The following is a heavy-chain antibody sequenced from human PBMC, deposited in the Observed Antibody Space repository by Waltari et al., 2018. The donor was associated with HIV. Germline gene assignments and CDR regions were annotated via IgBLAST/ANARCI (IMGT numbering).Heavy chain of an antibody. CDR3: TTLVLLGVGMDV. CDR1: GFTFSNAW. CDR2: IKCKTDRGTT. Sequence: EVQLVESGGGLVKPGGSPTLSCAASGFTFSNAWTGWVRQAPGKGLEWVCRIKCKTDRGTTDYAAPVKGRFTISRDDSKNTLDLQMNSLKTEDTAVYYCTTLVLLGVGMDVWGQGTTVTVSS. D-gene: IGHD3-10*01. J-gene: IGHJ6*02. V-gene: IGHV3-15*01.